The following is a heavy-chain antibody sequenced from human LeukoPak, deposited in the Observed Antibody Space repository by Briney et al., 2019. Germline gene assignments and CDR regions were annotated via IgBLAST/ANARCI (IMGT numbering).Heavy chain of an antibody. D-gene: IGHD3-10*01. CDR2: ISGSGGST. V-gene: IGHV3-23*01. CDR3: ANPVRGGLAAN. CDR1: GFTSSSYA. J-gene: IGHJ4*02. Sequence: GGSLRLSCAAAGFTSSSYAMSWVRQAPGKGLEWVSAISGSGGSTYYADSVKGRFTISRDNSNNTLYLQMNSLRAEDTAVYYCANPVRGGLAANWGQGTLVTVSS.